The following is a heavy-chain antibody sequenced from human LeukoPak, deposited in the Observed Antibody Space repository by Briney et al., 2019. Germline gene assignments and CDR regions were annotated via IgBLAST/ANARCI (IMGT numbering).Heavy chain of an antibody. CDR2: FDPEDGET. Sequence: ASVKVSCKVSGYTLTELSMHWVRQAPGKGLEWMGGFDPEDGETIYAQKFQGRVTMTEDTSTDTAYMELSSLRSEDTAVCYCATDLRHDYVWATRTGYWGQGTLVTVSS. D-gene: IGHD3-16*01. CDR1: GYTLTELS. CDR3: ATDLRHDYVWATRTGY. V-gene: IGHV1-24*01. J-gene: IGHJ4*02.